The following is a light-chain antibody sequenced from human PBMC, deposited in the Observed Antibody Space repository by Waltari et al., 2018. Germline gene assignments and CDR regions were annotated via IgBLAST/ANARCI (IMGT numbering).Light chain of an antibody. V-gene: IGKV1-5*03. CDR3: QQYESFPLT. J-gene: IGKJ4*01. CDR1: QGISSW. CDR2: KAS. Sequence: DIQMTQSPPTLSASVRDRVIITCRASQGISSWLAWYQQKPGKAPKLLIYKASTLESGVPSRFSGSESGTDFTLTISGLRPDDFATYYCQQYESFPLTFGGGTKVEI.